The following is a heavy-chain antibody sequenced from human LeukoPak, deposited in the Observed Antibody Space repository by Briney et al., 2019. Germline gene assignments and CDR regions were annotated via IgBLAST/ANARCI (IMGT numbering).Heavy chain of an antibody. Sequence: GGSLTLSCAASGFTFSSYAMRWLRQAPGQGLEWVSSISSSSSYIYYADSVKGRFTISRANAKYSLHLQMNSPRAGDTAVSYCASSGDGYHFDYWGQGTLVTVSS. J-gene: IGHJ4*02. CDR1: GFTFSSYA. CDR2: ISSSSSYI. CDR3: ASSGDGYHFDY. D-gene: IGHD5-24*01. V-gene: IGHV3-21*01.